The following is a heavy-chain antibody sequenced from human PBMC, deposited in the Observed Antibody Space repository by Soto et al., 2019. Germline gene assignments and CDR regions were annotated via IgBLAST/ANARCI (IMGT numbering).Heavy chain of an antibody. CDR2: INHSGST. CDR1: GGSFSGYY. CDR3: ARVGRYYGMDV. Sequence: SETLSLTCAVYGGSFSGYYWGWIRQPPGKGLEWIGEINHSGSTNYNPSLKSRVTISVDTSKNQFSLKLSSVTAADTAVYYCARVGRYYGMDVWGHGTTVTVSS. V-gene: IGHV4-34*01. J-gene: IGHJ6*02.